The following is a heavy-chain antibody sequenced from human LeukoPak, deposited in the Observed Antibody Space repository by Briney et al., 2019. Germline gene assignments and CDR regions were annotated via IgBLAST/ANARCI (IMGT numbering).Heavy chain of an antibody. J-gene: IGHJ5*01. CDR2: IYYSGNT. CDR3: ARHGIDNYDTGAYSNWFDP. CDR1: GDSMSSSSFY. Sequence: SETLSLTCSVYGDSMSSSSFYWGWIRQPPGKGLEWIASIYYSGNTFYNPSLKSRVTISVDKFRNRFSLKLASVTAADTAVYYCARHGIDNYDTGAYSNWFDPWGQGTLVTISS. D-gene: IGHD3-22*01. V-gene: IGHV4-39*01.